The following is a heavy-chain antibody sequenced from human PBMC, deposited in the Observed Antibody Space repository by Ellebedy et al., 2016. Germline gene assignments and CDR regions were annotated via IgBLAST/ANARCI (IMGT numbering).Heavy chain of an antibody. CDR2: IYGNDDK. D-gene: IGHD5/OR15-5a*01. CDR3: AHKSTVHSVDY. CDR1: GFSLSTTEVV. Sequence: SGPTLVKPTQTLTLTCTFSGFSLSTTEVVVGWVRQPPGKALDWLAFIYGNDDKRYSPSLKNRLPITKDTPKNQLVLTMTNMDPVDTGTYYCAHKSTVHSVDYWGQGTLVTVSS. V-gene: IGHV2-5*01. J-gene: IGHJ4*02.